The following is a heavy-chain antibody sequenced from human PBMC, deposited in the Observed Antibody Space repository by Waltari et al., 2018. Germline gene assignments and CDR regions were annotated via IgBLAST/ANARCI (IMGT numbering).Heavy chain of an antibody. CDR1: GGSISSGVYY. Sequence: QVQLQESGPGLVKSSQTLSLTCTVSGGSISSGVYYWSWIRQPAGKGLEWLGRVYTSGSTKYNPSLKSRVTISLDTSKNQFSLKLISVTAADTAVYYCAARRHSGRHEFDYWGQGTLVTVSS. CDR3: AARRHSGRHEFDY. V-gene: IGHV4-61*02. CDR2: VYTSGST. D-gene: IGHD1-26*01. J-gene: IGHJ4*02.